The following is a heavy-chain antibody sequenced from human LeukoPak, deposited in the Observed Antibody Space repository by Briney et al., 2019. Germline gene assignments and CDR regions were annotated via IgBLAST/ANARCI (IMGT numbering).Heavy chain of an antibody. CDR1: GYTFTSYD. V-gene: IGHV1-8*01. J-gene: IGHJ6*03. CDR2: MNPNSGNT. CDR3: ARRVSSWYHGIVARYYYMDV. D-gene: IGHD6-13*01. Sequence: ASVKVSCKASGYTFTSYDINWVRQATGQGLEWMGWMNPNSGNTGYAQKFQGRVTMTRNTSISTAYMELSSLRSEDTAVYYCARRVSSWYHGIVARYYYMDVWGKGTTVTISS.